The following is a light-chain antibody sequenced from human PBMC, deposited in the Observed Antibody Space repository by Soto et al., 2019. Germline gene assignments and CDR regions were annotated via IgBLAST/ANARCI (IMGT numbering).Light chain of an antibody. CDR1: SSDIRDYNL. Sequence: QSALAQPASVSGSPGQSITISCTGTSSDIRDYNLVAWYQQHPGKAPKLIIYEGGKQPSGVSNRFSGSKSGNTASLTISGLQAEDEADYYCCSYVGSDTFVFGTGTKVTVL. J-gene: IGLJ1*01. V-gene: IGLV2-23*01. CDR2: EGG. CDR3: CSYVGSDTFV.